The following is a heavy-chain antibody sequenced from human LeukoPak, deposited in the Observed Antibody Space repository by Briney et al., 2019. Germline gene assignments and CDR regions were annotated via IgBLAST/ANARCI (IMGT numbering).Heavy chain of an antibody. Sequence: ASVTVSCKASGGTFSSYAISWVRQAPGQGLEWMGGIIPIFGTANYAQKFQGRVTITTDESTSTAYMELSSLRSEDTAVYYCARDLHLYCTNGVCYSNWFDPWGQGTLVTVSS. V-gene: IGHV1-69*05. CDR1: GGTFSSYA. CDR2: IIPIFGTA. D-gene: IGHD2-8*01. CDR3: ARDLHLYCTNGVCYSNWFDP. J-gene: IGHJ5*02.